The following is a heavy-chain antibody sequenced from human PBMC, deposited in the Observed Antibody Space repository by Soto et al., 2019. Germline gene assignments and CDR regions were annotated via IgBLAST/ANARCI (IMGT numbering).Heavy chain of an antibody. CDR2: INPNSGGT. J-gene: IGHJ6*02. Sequence: ASVKVSCKASGYTFTGYYMHWVRQAPGQGLEWMGWINPNSGGTNYAQKFQGRVTMTRDTSISTAYMELSRLRSDDTAVYYCATHSSSWSFDYYYGMDVWGQGTTVTVSS. V-gene: IGHV1-2*02. CDR3: ATHSSSWSFDYYYGMDV. D-gene: IGHD6-13*01. CDR1: GYTFTGYY.